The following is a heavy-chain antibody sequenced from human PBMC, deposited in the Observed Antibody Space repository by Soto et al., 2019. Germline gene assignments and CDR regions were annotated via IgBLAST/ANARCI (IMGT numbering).Heavy chain of an antibody. J-gene: IGHJ6*02. Sequence: EVQLVESGGGLVQPGGSLRLSCAASGITVSNNYMSWVRQAPGKGLECVSLIYSNGDTRYADSVKGRFTISRDNSKNTVYLQLNSLRAEDSALYYCARDLPGIAAAGGGWGQGTTVTVSS. V-gene: IGHV3-66*01. CDR2: IYSNGDT. D-gene: IGHD6-13*01. CDR1: GITVSNNY. CDR3: ARDLPGIAAAGGG.